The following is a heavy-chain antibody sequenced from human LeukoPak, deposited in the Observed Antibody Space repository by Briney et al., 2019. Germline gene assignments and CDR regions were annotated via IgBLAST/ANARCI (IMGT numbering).Heavy chain of an antibody. CDR3: ARVKSGSWYWFDP. CDR1: GYSISSGYY. Sequence: PSETLSLTCTVSGYSISSGYYWGWIRQPPGKGLEWIGSIYLSGSTYYNPSLKSRVTISVDTSKNQFSLKLSSVTAADTALYYCARVKSGSWYWFDPWAREPWPPSPQ. V-gene: IGHV4-38-2*02. D-gene: IGHD6-13*01. J-gene: IGHJ5*02. CDR2: IYLSGST.